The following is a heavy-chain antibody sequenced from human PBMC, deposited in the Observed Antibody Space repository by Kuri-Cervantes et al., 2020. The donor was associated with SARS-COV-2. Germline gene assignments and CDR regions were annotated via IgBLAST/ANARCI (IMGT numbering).Heavy chain of an antibody. CDR2: INSDGSTT. V-gene: IGHV3-74*01. Sequence: GGSLRLSCAASGFTFSSYSMNWVRQAPGKGLVWVSRINSDGSTTNYADSVKGRFTISRDNAKNSLYLQMNSLRAEDTAVYYCARDQGPRLRYFDWLLSYAFDIWGQGTMVTVSS. J-gene: IGHJ3*02. D-gene: IGHD3-9*01. CDR1: GFTFSSYS. CDR3: ARDQGPRLRYFDWLLSYAFDI.